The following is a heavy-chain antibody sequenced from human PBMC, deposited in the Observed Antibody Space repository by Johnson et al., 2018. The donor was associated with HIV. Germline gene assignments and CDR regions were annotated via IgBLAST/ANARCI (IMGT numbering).Heavy chain of an antibody. CDR1: GFTFSSYA. CDR3: SRVGYYYDSSGYYSDALDI. V-gene: IGHV3-30*04. J-gene: IGHJ3*02. Sequence: QVQLVESGGGVVQPGRSLRLSCAASGFTFSSYAMHWVSQAPGKGLEWVAVISYDGSNKYYADSVKGRFTISRDNSKNTLYLQMNSLKTEDTAVYYCSRVGYYYDSSGYYSDALDIWGQGTMVTVSS. D-gene: IGHD3-22*01. CDR2: ISYDGSNK.